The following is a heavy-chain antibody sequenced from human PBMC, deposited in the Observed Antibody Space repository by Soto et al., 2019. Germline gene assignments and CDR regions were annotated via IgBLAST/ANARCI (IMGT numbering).Heavy chain of an antibody. Sequence: SETLSLTCTVSGGSISSYYWSWIRQPPGKGLEWIGYIYYSGSTNYNPSLKSRVTISVDTSKNQFSLKLSSVTAADTAVYYCARTSGIRDYYGMDVWGQGTTVTVAS. D-gene: IGHD2-2*01. CDR1: GGSISSYY. CDR3: ARTSGIRDYYGMDV. V-gene: IGHV4-59*01. CDR2: IYYSGST. J-gene: IGHJ6*02.